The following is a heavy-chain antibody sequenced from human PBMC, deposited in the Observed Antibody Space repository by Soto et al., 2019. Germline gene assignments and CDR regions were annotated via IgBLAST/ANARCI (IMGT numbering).Heavy chain of an antibody. CDR1: GYTFTGYY. J-gene: IGHJ5*02. Sequence: QVQLVQSGAEVKKPGASVKVSCKASGYTFTGYYMHWVRQAPGQGLEWMGWINPNSGGTNYAQKFQGWVTMTRDTSSSTAYMELSRLRSDDTAVYYCARGLCSGGSCSTNWFDPWGQGTLVTVSS. D-gene: IGHD2-15*01. V-gene: IGHV1-2*04. CDR3: ARGLCSGGSCSTNWFDP. CDR2: INPNSGGT.